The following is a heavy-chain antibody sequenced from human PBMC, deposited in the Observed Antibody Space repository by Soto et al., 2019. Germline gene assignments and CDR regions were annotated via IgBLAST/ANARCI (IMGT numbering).Heavy chain of an antibody. CDR1: GFTFNIYA. J-gene: IGHJ4*02. Sequence: QVRLVESGGGVVQPGRSLRLSCAASGFTFNIYAMHWVRQAPGKGLAWVAVISHDGTSRYYADSVKGRVTISRDNSKSMVFVQMNSLGVEDTAVYYCVRISGVPTPDFAYWGQGTLVTVSS. CDR3: VRISGVPTPDFAY. D-gene: IGHD3-3*01. V-gene: IGHV3-30-3*01. CDR2: ISHDGTSR.